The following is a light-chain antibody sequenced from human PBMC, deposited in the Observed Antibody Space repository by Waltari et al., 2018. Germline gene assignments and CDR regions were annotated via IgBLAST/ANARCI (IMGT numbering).Light chain of an antibody. CDR2: KNS. V-gene: IGLV3-9*01. Sequence: SYELTQPLSLSVALGQTATITCGGSDIGSRNVNWYQHKPGQAPVLVIYKNSHRPSGVPGRFSASKPGSMATLTRSRAQAGAEADYYCQVWRSSTYAFAAGTHVTVL. CDR1: DIGSRN. CDR3: QVWRSSTYA. J-gene: IGLJ1*01.